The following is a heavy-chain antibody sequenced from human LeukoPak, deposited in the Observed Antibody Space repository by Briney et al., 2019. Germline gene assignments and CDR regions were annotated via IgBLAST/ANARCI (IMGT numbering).Heavy chain of an antibody. CDR3: AREQTFWPGIFDS. Sequence: SETLSLTCTVSGGSISSGDYSWSWIRQSPGKDLEWIGYISHNGNTFYNPSLKSRLGISSDTSKNQFSLRLRSVTAADTAVYYCAREQTFWPGIFDSWGQGTLVIVSS. J-gene: IGHJ4*02. D-gene: IGHD3-3*01. CDR2: ISHNGNT. V-gene: IGHV4-30-4*01. CDR1: GGSISSGDYS.